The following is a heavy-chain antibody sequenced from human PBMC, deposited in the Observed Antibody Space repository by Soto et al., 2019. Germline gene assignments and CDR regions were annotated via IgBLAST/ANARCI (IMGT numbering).Heavy chain of an antibody. J-gene: IGHJ3*02. CDR3: ARHLWGSYLTAFDI. CDR1: GGSISSSSYY. Sequence: SETLSLTCTVSGGSISSSSYYWGWIRQPPGKGLEWIGSIYYSGNTYYNPSLKSRVTTSVDTSKDQFSLKLSSVTAADTAIYYCARHLWGSYLTAFDIWGQGTMVTVSS. V-gene: IGHV4-39*01. CDR2: IYYSGNT. D-gene: IGHD3-16*01.